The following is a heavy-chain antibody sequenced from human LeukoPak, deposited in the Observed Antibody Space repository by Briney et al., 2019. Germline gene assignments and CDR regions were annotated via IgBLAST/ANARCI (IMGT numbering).Heavy chain of an antibody. CDR1: GFTFSSYA. CDR3: AKEPYDNSGYYYEYYYGMDV. J-gene: IGHJ6*02. V-gene: IGHV3-23*01. D-gene: IGHD3-22*01. Sequence: GGSLRLSCAASGFTFSSYAMSWVRQAPGKGLEWVSAISGSGGSTYYADSVKGRFTISRDNSKNTLYLQMNSLRAEDTAVYYCAKEPYDNSGYYYEYYYGMDVWGQGTTVTVSS. CDR2: ISGSGGST.